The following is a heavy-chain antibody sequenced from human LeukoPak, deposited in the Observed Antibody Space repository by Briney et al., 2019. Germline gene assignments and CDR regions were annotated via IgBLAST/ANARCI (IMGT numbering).Heavy chain of an antibody. CDR2: INTDGSST. CDR1: GFTFSSYW. D-gene: IGHD7-27*01. J-gene: IGHJ4*02. CDR3: ARGPSTWADY. V-gene: IGHV3-74*01. Sequence: PGGSLRLSCAASGFTFSSYWMHWVRQAPGKGLVWVSRINTDGSSTSYADSVKGRFTISRDNANNSLYLQMNSLRAEDTAVYFCARGPSTWADYWGQGTLVFVSS.